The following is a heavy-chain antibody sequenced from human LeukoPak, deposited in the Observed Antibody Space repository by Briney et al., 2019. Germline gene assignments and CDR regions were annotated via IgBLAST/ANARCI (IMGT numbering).Heavy chain of an antibody. J-gene: IGHJ4*02. Sequence: SETLSLTCTVSGGSISSSSYYWGWVRQPPGKGLEWIANIYYSGSTYYSPSLRSRVTISVDTSKNQFSLKLTSVTAADTAVYYCARHASVSGDWPRPLDYWGQGSLVTVSS. CDR1: GGSISSSSYY. CDR3: ARHASVSGDWPRPLDY. D-gene: IGHD2-21*01. CDR2: IYYSGST. V-gene: IGHV4-39*01.